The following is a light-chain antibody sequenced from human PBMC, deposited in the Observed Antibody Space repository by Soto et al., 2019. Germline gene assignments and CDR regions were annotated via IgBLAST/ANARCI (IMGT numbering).Light chain of an antibody. Sequence: DIQMTQSPSSLSAFVEDRVTISCRASQSISTLLAWYQQKPGRAPTLLIYKASTLESGVPSRFSGSGSGTEFRLTIRSLQPDESANYYWPQYNNYPLPFGQGTRLENK. CDR2: KAS. CDR1: QSISTL. J-gene: IGKJ5*01. V-gene: IGKV1-5*03. CDR3: PQYNNYPLP.